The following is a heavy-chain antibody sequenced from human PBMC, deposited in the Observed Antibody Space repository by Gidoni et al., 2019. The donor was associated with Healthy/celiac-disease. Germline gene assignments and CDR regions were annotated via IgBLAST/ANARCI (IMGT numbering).Heavy chain of an antibody. V-gene: IGHV1-69*01. CDR1: GGTFSSYA. Sequence: QVQLVQSGAEVKKPGSSVKVSCKASGGTFSSYAISWVRQAPGQGLEWMGGIIPIFGTANYAQKFQGRVTITADESTSTAYMELSSLRSEDTAVYYCARVGGARDGYNWPQTGWYYGMDVWGQGTTVTVSS. D-gene: IGHD5-12*01. CDR2: IIPIFGTA. CDR3: ARVGGARDGYNWPQTGWYYGMDV. J-gene: IGHJ6*02.